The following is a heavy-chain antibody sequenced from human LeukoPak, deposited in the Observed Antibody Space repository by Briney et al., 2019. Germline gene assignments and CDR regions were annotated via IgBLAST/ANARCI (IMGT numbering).Heavy chain of an antibody. J-gene: IGHJ4*02. CDR3: ASVHCSGGSWYSSFDY. CDR2: ISAYNGNT. CDR1: GYTFTRYG. V-gene: IGHV1-18*01. D-gene: IGHD2-15*01. Sequence: ASVKVSCKASGYTFTRYGISWVRQAPGQGLEWMGWISAYNGNTNYAQKLQGRVTMTTDTSTSTAYMELRSLRSDDTAVYYCASVHCSGGSWYSSFDYWGQGTLVTVSS.